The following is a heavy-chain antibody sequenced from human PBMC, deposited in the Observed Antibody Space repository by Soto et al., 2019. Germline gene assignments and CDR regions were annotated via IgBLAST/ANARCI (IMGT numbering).Heavy chain of an antibody. J-gene: IGHJ4*02. Sequence: LVESGGALVYPGGSLRLSCIASGFSFSDYSMYWVRQAPGKGLQWVSYISSSSDKTYYADSVKGRFTVSRDNAKNALFLEMNSLRDDDTATYYCARLPKGSLVTAWGQGTRVTVSS. CDR2: ISSSSDKT. CDR1: GFSFSDYS. CDR3: ARLPKGSLVTA. D-gene: IGHD2-21*02. V-gene: IGHV3-48*02.